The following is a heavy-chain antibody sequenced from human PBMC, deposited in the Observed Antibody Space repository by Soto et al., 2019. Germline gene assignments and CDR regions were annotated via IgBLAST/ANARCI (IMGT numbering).Heavy chain of an antibody. CDR3: ARDLLGYCSGNSCYDYYGMDV. CDR2: IFYSGST. CDR1: SCFISSYY. D-gene: IGHD2-15*01. V-gene: IGHV4-59*01. Sequence: SETLSLTCTVSSCFISSYYWSWIRQPPGKGLEWIGYIFYSGSTNYNPSLKSRVTISVDTSKNQFSLNLSSVTAADTAVYYCARDLLGYCSGNSCYDYYGMDVWGQGTTVTVSS. J-gene: IGHJ6*02.